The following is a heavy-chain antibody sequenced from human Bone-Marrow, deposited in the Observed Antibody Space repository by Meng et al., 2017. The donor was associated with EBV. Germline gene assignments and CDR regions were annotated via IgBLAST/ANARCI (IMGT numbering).Heavy chain of an antibody. CDR3: SRDLAGPFDD. J-gene: IGHJ4*02. CDR1: GFSFMSFW. V-gene: IGHV3-74*01. Sequence: VEAGGGLIQRGGDLVHSCSVSGFSFMSFWVHCVRQVPGKGLVWVARTNEDGGITTYADSVKGRFIISRENTRNTLYLQMYGLRDDDTGVYFCSRDLAGPFDDWGQGTLVTVSS. CDR2: TNEDGGIT.